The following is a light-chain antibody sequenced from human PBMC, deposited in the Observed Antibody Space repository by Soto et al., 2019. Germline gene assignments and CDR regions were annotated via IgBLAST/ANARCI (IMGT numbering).Light chain of an antibody. CDR3: QQYGNSPGT. Sequence: EIVLTQSPGTLSLSPGGRATLSCRSSHIVSSNFLAWYQQKPGQPPRLLIYGASSRATGIPDRFSGSGSGTDFTLTIGRLEPEDFAVYYCQQYGNSPGTFGQGTKVDI. CDR2: GAS. J-gene: IGKJ1*01. V-gene: IGKV3-20*01. CDR1: HIVSSNF.